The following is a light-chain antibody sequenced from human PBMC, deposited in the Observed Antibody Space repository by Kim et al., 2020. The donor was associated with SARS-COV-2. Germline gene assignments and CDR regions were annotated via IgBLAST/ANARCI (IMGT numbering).Light chain of an antibody. CDR3: QKYNSAPRT. CDR2: AAS. Sequence: ASVGDRVTITCRASQGISNYLAWYQQKPGKVPKLLIYAASILQSGVPSRFSGSVSGTDFTLTISSLQPEDVATYYCQKYNSAPRTFGQVTKVEIK. J-gene: IGKJ1*01. V-gene: IGKV1-27*01. CDR1: QGISNY.